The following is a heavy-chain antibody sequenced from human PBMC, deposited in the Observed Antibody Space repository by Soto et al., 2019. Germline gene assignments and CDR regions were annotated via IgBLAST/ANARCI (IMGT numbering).Heavy chain of an antibody. J-gene: IGHJ4*02. CDR2: IYYSGST. CDR3: ARHFVFMVRGVIPQYYFDY. V-gene: IGHV4-61*08. CDR1: GGSVNSGGSY. D-gene: IGHD3-10*01. Sequence: PSETLSLTCTVSGGSVNSGGSYWSWFRQPPGKGLEWIVYIYYSGSTNYNPSLKSRVTISVDTSKNQFSLKLSSVTAADTAVYYCARHFVFMVRGVIPQYYFDYWGQGTLVTVSS.